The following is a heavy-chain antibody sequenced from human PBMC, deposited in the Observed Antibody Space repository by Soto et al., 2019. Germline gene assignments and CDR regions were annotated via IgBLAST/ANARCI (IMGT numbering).Heavy chain of an antibody. V-gene: IGHV1-46*01. CDR2: INPSGGST. CDR1: GYTFTSYY. D-gene: IGHD4-4*01. Sequence: ASVKVSCKASGYTFTSYYMHWVRQAPGQGLEWMGIINPSGGSTSYAQKFQGRVTMTRDTSTSTVYMELSSLRSEDTAVYYCARDPLDYSNYGSWFDPWGQGTLVTVS. J-gene: IGHJ5*02. CDR3: ARDPLDYSNYGSWFDP.